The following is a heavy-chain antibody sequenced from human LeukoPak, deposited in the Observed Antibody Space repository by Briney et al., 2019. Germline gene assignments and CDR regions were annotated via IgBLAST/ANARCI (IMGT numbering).Heavy chain of an antibody. D-gene: IGHD2-15*01. CDR2: IYYSGST. CDR1: GYSISSGYY. Sequence: KPSETLSLTCTVSGYSISSGYYWGWIRQPPGKGLEWIGYIYYSGSTNYNPSLKSRVTISVDTSKNQFTLKLSSVTAADTAVYYCARGTYCSGGSCYYYLDNWGQGTLVTVSS. V-gene: IGHV4-61*05. CDR3: ARGTYCSGGSCYYYLDN. J-gene: IGHJ4*02.